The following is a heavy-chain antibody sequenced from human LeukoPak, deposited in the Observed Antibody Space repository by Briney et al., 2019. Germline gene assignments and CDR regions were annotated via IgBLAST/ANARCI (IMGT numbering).Heavy chain of an antibody. CDR3: ASLWFGELLGEVYFDY. Sequence: GGSLRLSCAASGFTFSSYAMSWVRQAPGKGLEWVSAISGSGGSTYYADSVKGRFTISRDNSKNTLYLQMNSLRAEDTAVYYCASLWFGELLGEVYFDYWGQGTLVTVSS. CDR1: GFTFSSYA. J-gene: IGHJ4*02. V-gene: IGHV3-23*01. D-gene: IGHD3-10*01. CDR2: ISGSGGST.